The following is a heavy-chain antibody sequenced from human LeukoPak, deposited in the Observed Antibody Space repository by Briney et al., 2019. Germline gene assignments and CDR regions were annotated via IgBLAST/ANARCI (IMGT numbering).Heavy chain of an antibody. CDR3: ARAPITLYCDGCGHFDI. CDR1: GYSFSGYF. CDR2: VHPNSGIT. Sequence: ASVKVSCKASGYSFSGYFMHWVRQAPGQGLEWMGWVHPNSGITNYAQKFQGRVTMTRDPSIATAYMELRSLISDDTAVYYCARAPITLYCDGCGHFDIWGPGTMLTVSS. V-gene: IGHV1-2*02. J-gene: IGHJ3*02. D-gene: IGHD2-21*01.